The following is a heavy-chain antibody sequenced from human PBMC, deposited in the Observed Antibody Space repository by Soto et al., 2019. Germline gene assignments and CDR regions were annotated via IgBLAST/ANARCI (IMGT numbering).Heavy chain of an antibody. D-gene: IGHD3-16*01. CDR3: ARDRPNTFGGVMFAFDI. Sequence: PGGSLRLSCAASGLNFSSYSMNWVRQAPGKGLEWVSYISSSSSTIYYADSVKGRFTISRDNAKNSLYLQMNSLRAEDTAVYYCARDRPNTFGGVMFAFDIWGQGTMVTVSS. V-gene: IGHV3-48*01. CDR2: ISSSSSTI. CDR1: GLNFSSYS. J-gene: IGHJ3*02.